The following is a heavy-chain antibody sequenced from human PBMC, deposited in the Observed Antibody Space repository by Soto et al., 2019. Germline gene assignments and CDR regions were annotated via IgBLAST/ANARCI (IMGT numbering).Heavy chain of an antibody. CDR2: IYFTGNT. CDR1: SISSYY. J-gene: IGHJ6*01. D-gene: IGHD6-13*01. CDR3: ARYIGAVGRYYYGMDV. V-gene: IGHV4-59*01. Sequence: PSETLSLTCTVPSISSYYWSWIRQPPGKCLEWIGNIYFTGNTNYNPSLKSRVTMSVDTSQNQFSLELTSVTAADTAVYYCARYIGAVGRYYYGMDVWGQGTTVTV.